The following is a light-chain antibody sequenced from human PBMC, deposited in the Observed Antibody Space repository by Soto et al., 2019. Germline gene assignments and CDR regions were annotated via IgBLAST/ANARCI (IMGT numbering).Light chain of an antibody. V-gene: IGLV1-40*01. CDR3: QSYDSSLGANYV. CDR1: SSNIGAGYD. Sequence: QSALTQPPSVSGAPGQRVTISCTGSSSNIGAGYDVHWYQQLPGTAPKLLIYGNANRPSGVPDRFSGSKSGTSASLAITGLQAEDEADYYCQSYDSSLGANYVFGTGTKVTVL. J-gene: IGLJ1*01. CDR2: GNA.